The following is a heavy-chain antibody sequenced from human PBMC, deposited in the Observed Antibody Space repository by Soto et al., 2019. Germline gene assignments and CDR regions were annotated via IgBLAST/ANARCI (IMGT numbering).Heavy chain of an antibody. D-gene: IGHD4-17*01. J-gene: IGHJ4*02. V-gene: IGHV4-34*01. CDR3: ARGRTTVTTLFDY. CDR2: INHSGST. CDR1: GGSFSGYY. Sequence: PSETLSLTCAVYGGSFSGYYWSWIRQPPGKGPEWIGEINHSGSTNYNPSLKSRVTISVDTSKNQFSLKLSSVTAADTAVYYCARGRTTVTTLFDYWGQGXLVTVSS.